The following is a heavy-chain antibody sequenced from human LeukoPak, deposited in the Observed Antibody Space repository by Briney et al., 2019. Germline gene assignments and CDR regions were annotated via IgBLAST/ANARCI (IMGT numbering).Heavy chain of an antibody. J-gene: IGHJ5*02. Sequence: SETLSLTCNVSGDSISSTSYFWGWIRQPPGKGLEWIGSIYYSGSTYYNSSLRGRVTISVDTSKNQFSLKLSSVTAADTAVYYCARDLNESSGYWRFDPWGQGTLVTVSS. D-gene: IGHD3-22*01. CDR3: ARDLNESSGYWRFDP. CDR1: GDSISSTSYF. V-gene: IGHV4-39*07. CDR2: IYYSGST.